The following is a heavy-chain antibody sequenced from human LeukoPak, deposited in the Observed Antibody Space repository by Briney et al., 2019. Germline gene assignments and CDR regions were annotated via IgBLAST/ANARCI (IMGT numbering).Heavy chain of an antibody. D-gene: IGHD6-13*01. J-gene: IGHJ4*02. CDR2: IWYDGSNK. V-gene: IGHV3-33*08. Sequence: GGSLRLSCAASGITFSSYVMHWVRQAPGKGLEWVAVIWYDGSNKYYADSVKGRFTISRDNSKNTLYLQMNSLRAEDTAVYYCAREGEYSSSWSELFDYWGQGTLVTVSS. CDR3: AREGEYSSSWSELFDY. CDR1: GITFSSYV.